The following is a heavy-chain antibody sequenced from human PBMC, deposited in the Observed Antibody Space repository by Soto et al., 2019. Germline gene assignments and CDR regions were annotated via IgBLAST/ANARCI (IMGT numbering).Heavy chain of an antibody. V-gene: IGHV4-59*11. D-gene: IGHD2-8*01. CDR3: ARSSMVQVDSVDI. CDR2: IYDSGST. CDR1: GSSLKNHY. J-gene: IGHJ4*02. Sequence: SGTRYLPWSIPGSSLKNHYYAWIRHSPGKGLEWIGNIYDSGSTNYRPALKSRVSMSVDTSKNLFSLKMNSVTAADTAGNYCARSSMVQVDSVDIWRQGTVVT.